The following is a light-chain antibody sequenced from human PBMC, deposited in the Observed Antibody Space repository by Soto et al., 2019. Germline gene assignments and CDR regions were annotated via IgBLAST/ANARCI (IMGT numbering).Light chain of an antibody. CDR2: EVC. CDR1: SSDVGGYNY. J-gene: IGLJ1*01. Sequence: QSALTQPPSASGSPGQSVTISCTGTSSDVGGYNYVSWYQQHPGKAPKLMIYEVCKRPSGVPDRFSGSKSGNTASLTVSGLQAEDEADYYCSSYAGSNNSYVFGTGTKVTVL. CDR3: SSYAGSNNSYV. V-gene: IGLV2-8*01.